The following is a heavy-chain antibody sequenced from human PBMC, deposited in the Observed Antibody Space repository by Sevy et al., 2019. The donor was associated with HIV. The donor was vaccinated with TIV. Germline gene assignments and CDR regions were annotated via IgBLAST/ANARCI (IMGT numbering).Heavy chain of an antibody. CDR3: ARMAGTATFDH. J-gene: IGHJ4*02. V-gene: IGHV4-59*12. CDR1: GGSISSYY. D-gene: IGHD6-13*01. CDR2: NYYRGST. Sequence: SETPSLTCSISGGSISSYYWSWLRQPPGKGLEWIGYNYYRGSTNYNPSLKSRVTISIDMSKNQFSLKLSSVTAADTAVYYCARMAGTATFDHWGQGTLVTVSS.